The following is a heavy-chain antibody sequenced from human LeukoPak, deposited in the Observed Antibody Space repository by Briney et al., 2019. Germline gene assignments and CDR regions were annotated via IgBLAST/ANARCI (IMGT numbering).Heavy chain of an antibody. Sequence: QPGGSLRLSCGASGFTFRTYGMHWVRQAPGKGLEWVAMISDDGMKKSHADSVKGRFTISRDNSKNTVHLQMISPRAENTAVYYCAKDSKTYSFDYWGQGTLVTVSS. J-gene: IGHJ4*02. D-gene: IGHD4-11*01. CDR2: ISDDGMKK. V-gene: IGHV3-30*18. CDR3: AKDSKTYSFDY. CDR1: GFTFRTYG.